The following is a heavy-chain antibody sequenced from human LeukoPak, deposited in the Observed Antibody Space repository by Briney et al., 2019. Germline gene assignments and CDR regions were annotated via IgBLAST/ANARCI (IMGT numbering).Heavy chain of an antibody. D-gene: IGHD5-18*01. CDR1: GDSASSNTAA. J-gene: IGHJ5*01. V-gene: IGHV6-1*01. Sequence: SQTLSLTCAISGDSASSNTAAWIWIRQSPSRGLEWLGRTYYRSRWFNDYAVSMKSRISINPDTSKNQFSLQLSSATPEDTALYYCVRSGYGYGRDWYDSWGQGTLVTVSS. CDR3: VRSGYGYGRDWYDS. CDR2: TYYRSRWFN.